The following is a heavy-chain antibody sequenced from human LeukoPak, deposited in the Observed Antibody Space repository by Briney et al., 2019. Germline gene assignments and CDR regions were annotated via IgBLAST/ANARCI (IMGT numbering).Heavy chain of an antibody. CDR3: ARGVYIAAAQYAY. CDR2: IYYSGTT. V-gene: IGHV4-59*01. Sequence: SETLSLTCTVSGGSISSYYWSWIRQPPGKGREWIGYIYYSGTTNYNPSLKSRVNISVDTSKNQFSLKLSSVTAADTAVYYCARGVYIAAAQYAYWGQGALVTVSS. J-gene: IGHJ4*02. CDR1: GGSISSYY. D-gene: IGHD6-13*01.